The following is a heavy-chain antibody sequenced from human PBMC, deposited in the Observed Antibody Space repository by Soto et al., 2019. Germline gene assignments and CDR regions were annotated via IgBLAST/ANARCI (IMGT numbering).Heavy chain of an antibody. CDR2: ISSSGSTI. CDR3: AVRYCSGVSCFRPFDS. J-gene: IGHJ4*02. Sequence: HPGGSLRLSCAASRFNFSSYEMNWVRQAPGKGLEWVSYISSSGSTIYYADSVKGRFTISRDNAKNSLSLQMNTLRAEDTAVYYCAVRYCSGVSCFRPFDSWGQGTLVTVSS. D-gene: IGHD2-15*01. V-gene: IGHV3-48*03. CDR1: RFNFSSYE.